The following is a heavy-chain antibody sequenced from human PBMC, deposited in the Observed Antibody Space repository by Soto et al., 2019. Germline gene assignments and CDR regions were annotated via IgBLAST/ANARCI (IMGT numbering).Heavy chain of an antibody. Sequence: GESLKISCKGSGYSFTSYWIGWVRQMPGEGLEWMGIIYPGDSDTRYIPSFQGQVTISADKSISTAYLQWSSLKASDTAMYYCASTPALWFGEEYGMDVWGQGTTVTVSS. J-gene: IGHJ6*02. D-gene: IGHD3-10*01. CDR1: GYSFTSYW. V-gene: IGHV5-51*01. CDR2: IYPGDSDT. CDR3: ASTPALWFGEEYGMDV.